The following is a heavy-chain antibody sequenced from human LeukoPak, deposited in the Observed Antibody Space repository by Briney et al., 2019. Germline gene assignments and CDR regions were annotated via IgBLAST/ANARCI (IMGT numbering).Heavy chain of an antibody. J-gene: IGHJ6*03. CDR1: GFTFSSYA. D-gene: IGHD2-8*01. Sequence: GGSLRLSCAASGFTFSSYAVHWVRQAPGKGLEYVSAISSNVGSTYYENYVKGRFTISRDNSQNTLYLQMGSLRAEDMAVYYCARDRSANYYYMDVWGKGTTVTVSS. V-gene: IGHV3-64*01. CDR2: ISSNVGST. CDR3: ARDRSANYYYMDV.